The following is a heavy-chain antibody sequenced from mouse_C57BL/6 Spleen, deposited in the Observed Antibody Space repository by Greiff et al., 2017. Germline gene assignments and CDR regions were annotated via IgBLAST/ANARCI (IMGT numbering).Heavy chain of an antibody. CDR2: IYPGDGDT. J-gene: IGHJ2*01. CDR1: GYAFSSYW. V-gene: IGHV1-80*01. Sequence: VQLQQSGAELVKPGASVKISCKASGYAFSSYWMNWVKQRPGKGLEWIGQIYPGDGDTNYNGKFKGKATLTADKSSSTAYMRLSSLPSEDSAVDCCARGGYCGRSVGDWGQGAARTVSS. CDR3: ARGGYCGRSVGD. D-gene: IGHD1-1*01.